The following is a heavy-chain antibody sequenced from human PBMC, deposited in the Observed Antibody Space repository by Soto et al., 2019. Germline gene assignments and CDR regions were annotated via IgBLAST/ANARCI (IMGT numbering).Heavy chain of an antibody. CDR2: IYWNDDK. J-gene: IGHJ4*02. D-gene: IGHD3-22*01. CDR1: GFSLSTSGVG. CDR3: AHLTYDSSGYYLNYQY. Sequence: QITLKESGPTLVKPTQPLTLTCTFSGFSLSTSGVGVGWIRQPPGKALEWLALIYWNDDKRYSPSLKSRLTLTKDTSKNQVVLTMTNMDPVDTATYYCAHLTYDSSGYYLNYQYWGQGTLVTVSS. V-gene: IGHV2-5*01.